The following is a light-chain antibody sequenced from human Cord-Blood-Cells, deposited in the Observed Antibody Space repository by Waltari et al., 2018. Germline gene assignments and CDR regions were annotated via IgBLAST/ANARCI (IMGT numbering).Light chain of an antibody. V-gene: IGLV2-14*01. CDR2: DVS. J-gene: IGLJ1*01. CDR1: SSDVGGYNY. Sequence: QSALTQPASVSGSPGQSITISCTGTSSDVGGYNYVSWYQQHPGKAPQLMFYDVSNRPSVVSKRFSGAKSGNTASLTISGLQAEDEADYYCSSYTSSSTLYVFGTGTKVTVL. CDR3: SSYTSSSTLYV.